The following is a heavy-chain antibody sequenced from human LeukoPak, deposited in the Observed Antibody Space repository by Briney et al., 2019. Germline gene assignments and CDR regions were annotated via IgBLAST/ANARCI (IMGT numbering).Heavy chain of an antibody. CDR1: GYTFAGYY. V-gene: IGHV1-2*04. CDR2: INPNSGGT. D-gene: IGHD2-15*01. Sequence: ASVKVSCKASGYTFAGYYMHWVRQAPGQGLEWMGRINPNSGGTNYAQKFQGWVTMTRDTSISTAYMELSRLRSDDTAVYYCARRYCSGGSCPSAREVDPAVYYYGMDVWGQGTTVTVSS. CDR3: ARRYCSGGSCPSAREVDPAVYYYGMDV. J-gene: IGHJ6*02.